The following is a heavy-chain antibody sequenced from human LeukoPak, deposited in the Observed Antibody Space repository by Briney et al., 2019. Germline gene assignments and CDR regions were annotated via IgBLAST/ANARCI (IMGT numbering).Heavy chain of an antibody. CDR2: IIPILGIA. D-gene: IGHD3-10*01. J-gene: IGHJ4*02. CDR3: ARDVRVPRGAHYYGSGSYYPLDY. Sequence: GASVKVSCKASGGTFSSYAISWVRQAPGQGLEWMGRIIPILGIANYAQKFQGRVTITADKSTSTAYMELSSLRSEDTAVYYCARDVRVPRGAHYYGSGSYYPLDYWGQGTLVTVSS. CDR1: GGTFSSYA. V-gene: IGHV1-69*04.